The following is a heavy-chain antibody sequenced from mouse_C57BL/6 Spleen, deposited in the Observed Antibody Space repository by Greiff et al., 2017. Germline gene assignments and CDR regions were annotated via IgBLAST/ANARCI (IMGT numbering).Heavy chain of an antibody. CDR3: ARGRIGYYGKEDYAMDY. D-gene: IGHD2-1*01. CDR2: INPNYGTT. CDR1: GYSFTDYN. V-gene: IGHV1-39*01. Sequence: EVQLQQSGPELVKPGASVKISCKASGYSFTDYNMNWVKQSNGKSLEWIGVINPNYGTTSYNQKFKGKATLTVDQSSSAAYMQLNSLTSEDSAVYYCARGRIGYYGKEDYAMDYWGQGTSVTVSS. J-gene: IGHJ4*01.